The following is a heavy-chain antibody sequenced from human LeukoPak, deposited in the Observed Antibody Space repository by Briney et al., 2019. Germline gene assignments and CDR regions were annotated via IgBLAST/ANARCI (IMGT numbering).Heavy chain of an antibody. CDR2: IIPIFGTA. CDR1: GDTFSSYA. V-gene: IGHV1-69*06. Sequence: ASVKVSCKASGDTFSSYAISWVRQAPGQGLEWMGGIIPIFGTANYAQKFQGRVTITADKSTSTAYMELSSLRSEDTAVYYCARVLAVAGIHYYYYMDVWGKGTTVTVSS. CDR3: ARVLAVAGIHYYYYMDV. D-gene: IGHD6-19*01. J-gene: IGHJ6*03.